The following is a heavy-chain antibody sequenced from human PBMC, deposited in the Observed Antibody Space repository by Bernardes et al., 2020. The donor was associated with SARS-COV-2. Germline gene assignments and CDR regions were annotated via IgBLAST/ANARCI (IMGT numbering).Heavy chain of an antibody. J-gene: IGHJ4*02. D-gene: IGHD2-2*01. V-gene: IGHV3-13*04. CDR1: GFTFSSYD. Sequence: GGSLRLSCAASGFTFSSYDMHWVRQATGKGLEWVSAIGTAGDTYYPGSVKGRFTISRENAKNSLYLQMNSLRAGDTAVYYCARGYCSSTSCYQFDYWGQGTLVTVSS. CDR3: ARGYCSSTSCYQFDY. CDR2: IGTAGDT.